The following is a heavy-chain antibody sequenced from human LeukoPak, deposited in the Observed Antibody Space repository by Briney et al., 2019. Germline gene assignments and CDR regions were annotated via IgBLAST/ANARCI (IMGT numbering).Heavy chain of an antibody. D-gene: IGHD5-24*01. CDR1: GGTFSSYT. J-gene: IGHJ3*02. V-gene: IGHV1-69*02. Sequence: SVKVSCKASGGTFSSYTISWVRQAPGQGLEWMGQIIPILGIANSAQKFQGRGTLTADKSTSTASIDLSSLRAEETAMCFCVREMGREGDAFDIWGQGTIVTVSS. CDR3: VREMGREGDAFDI. CDR2: IIPILGIA.